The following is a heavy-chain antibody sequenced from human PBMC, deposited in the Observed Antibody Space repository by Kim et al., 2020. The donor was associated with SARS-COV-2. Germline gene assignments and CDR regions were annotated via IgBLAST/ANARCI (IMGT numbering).Heavy chain of an antibody. Sequence: NYNPSIQSRITMSVDTSRNQFSLNLRSVTDADTAVYYCARLSSSWPGLDYWGQGTLVTVS. V-gene: IGHV4-34*01. J-gene: IGHJ4*02. D-gene: IGHD6-13*01. CDR3: ARLSSSWPGLDY.